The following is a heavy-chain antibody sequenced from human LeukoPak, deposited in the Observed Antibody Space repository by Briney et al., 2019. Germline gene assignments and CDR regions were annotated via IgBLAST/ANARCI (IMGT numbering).Heavy chain of an antibody. CDR2: ISASGVNT. D-gene: IGHD2-8*01. V-gene: IGHV3-23*01. CDR1: GFSFSIYG. CDR3: AKDKSVFFDS. J-gene: IGHJ4*02. Sequence: GVSLRLSCAASGFSFSIYGMSWVRKAPGKGLEWVSAISASGVNTYYADSVKGRFTISRDNSKNTLYLQMNSLRAEDAAIFYCAKDKSVFFDSWGQGTLVPVSS.